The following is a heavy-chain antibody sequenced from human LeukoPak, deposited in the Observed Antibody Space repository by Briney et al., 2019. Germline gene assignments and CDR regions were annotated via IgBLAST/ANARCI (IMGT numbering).Heavy chain of an antibody. Sequence: GESLKISCKGSGYSFSTYWIGWVRQMPGKGLEWMGIIYPGDSDTRYSPSFRGQVIISADRSISTAYLQWGSLRASDTAMYYCAKPRGSSWYDAFDIWGQGTMVTVSS. CDR1: GYSFSTYW. CDR3: AKPRGSSWYDAFDI. J-gene: IGHJ3*02. CDR2: IYPGDSDT. D-gene: IGHD6-13*01. V-gene: IGHV5-51*01.